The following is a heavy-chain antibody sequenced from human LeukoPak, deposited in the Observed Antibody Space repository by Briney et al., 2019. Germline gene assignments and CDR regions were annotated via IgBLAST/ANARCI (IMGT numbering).Heavy chain of an antibody. D-gene: IGHD3-16*01. J-gene: IGHJ4*02. V-gene: IGHV1-2*02. CDR1: GHTFTGHY. CDR2: INPHNGGT. CDR3: ARAREIMGLDY. Sequence: ASVKVSCKPSGHTFTGHYLHWVRQAPGQGLEWMAWINPHNGGTNYAQKFQGRVTVTRDTSISTAYLELRGLRSDDTAVYYCARAREIMGLDYWGQGSLVTVSS.